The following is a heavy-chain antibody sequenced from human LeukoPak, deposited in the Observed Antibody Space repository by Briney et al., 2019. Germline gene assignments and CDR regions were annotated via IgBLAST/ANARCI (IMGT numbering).Heavy chain of an antibody. CDR1: GFTFKNYA. V-gene: IGHV3-23*01. Sequence: GGSLRLSCAASGFTFKNYALTWVRQAPGKGPEWVSGISGTGGSTFYADSVKGRFTISRDNSKNTLYLQMNSLRAEDTAVYYCAKDLDIVATITGNWGQGTLVTVSS. CDR3: AKDLDIVATITGN. D-gene: IGHD5-12*01. J-gene: IGHJ4*02. CDR2: ISGTGGST.